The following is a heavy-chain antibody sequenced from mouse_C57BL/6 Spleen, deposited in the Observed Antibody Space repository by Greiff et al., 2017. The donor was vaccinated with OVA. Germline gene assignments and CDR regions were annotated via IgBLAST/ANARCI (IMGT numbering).Heavy chain of an antibody. CDR1: GYTFTDYE. V-gene: IGHV1-15*01. J-gene: IGHJ4*01. CDR2: IDPETGGT. D-gene: IGHD2-4*01. CDR3: TRSPYDYYYAMDY. Sequence: QVQLKESGAELVRPGASVTLSCKASGYTFTDYEMHWVKQTPVHGLEWIGAIDPETGGTAYNQKFKGKAILTADKSSSTAYMELRSLTSEDSAVYYCTRSPYDYYYAMDYWGQGTSVTVSS.